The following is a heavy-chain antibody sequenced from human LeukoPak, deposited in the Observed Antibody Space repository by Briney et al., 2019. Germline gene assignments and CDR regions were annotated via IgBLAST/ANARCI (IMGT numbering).Heavy chain of an antibody. CDR3: ARGRHSSGWYALYFDY. J-gene: IGHJ4*02. D-gene: IGHD6-19*01. CDR2: IKQDGSEK. Sequence: GGSLRLSCAASGFTFSSYWMSWVRQAPGKGLEWVANIKQDGSEKYYVDSVKGRFTISRDNAENSLYLQMNSLRAEDTAVYYCARGRHSSGWYALYFDYWGQGTLVTVSS. CDR1: GFTFSSYW. V-gene: IGHV3-7*01.